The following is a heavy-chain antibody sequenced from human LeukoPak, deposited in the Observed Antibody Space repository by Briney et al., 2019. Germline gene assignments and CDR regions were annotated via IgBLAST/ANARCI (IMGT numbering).Heavy chain of an antibody. J-gene: IGHJ4*02. D-gene: IGHD1-26*01. V-gene: IGHV3-11*04. CDR3: ARGYYRLDY. CDR1: GFTFSSYW. Sequence: GGSLRLSCAASGFTFSSYWMSWIRQAPGKGLEWVSYISGSGSIIYYADSVKGRFTISRDNAKNSLYLQMNSLRAEDTAVYYCARGYYRLDYWGQGTLVTVSS. CDR2: ISGSGSII.